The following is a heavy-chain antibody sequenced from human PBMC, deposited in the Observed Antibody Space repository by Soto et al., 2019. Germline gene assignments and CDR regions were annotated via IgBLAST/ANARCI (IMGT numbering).Heavy chain of an antibody. Sequence: SVKVSCTASGYAFTSYGINWVRQAPGRGLEWMGWINPGNGNTKYSQQFQGRVIIDRDTSASTAYMELSSLRSEDTAVYYCARGGYFDSSNYLAYWGLGTLVTVSS. V-gene: IGHV1-3*01. CDR1: GYAFTSYG. D-gene: IGHD3-22*01. CDR3: ARGGYFDSSNYLAY. CDR2: INPGNGNT. J-gene: IGHJ4*02.